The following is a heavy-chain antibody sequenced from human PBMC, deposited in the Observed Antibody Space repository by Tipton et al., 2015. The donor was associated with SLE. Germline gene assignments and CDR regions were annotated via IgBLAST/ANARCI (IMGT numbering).Heavy chain of an antibody. CDR3: ARLHDAFDI. CDR1: GFTFSSFP. Sequence: SLRLSCVDSGFTFSSFPMHWFRQAPGQGLEWVTLISNDGSKTYYADSVKCRFTISRENSRNSLYLQMNSLRVGDTAVYYCARLHDAFDIWCQWTTVTVSS. V-gene: IGHV3-30*04. J-gene: IGHJ3*02. CDR2: ISNDGSKT.